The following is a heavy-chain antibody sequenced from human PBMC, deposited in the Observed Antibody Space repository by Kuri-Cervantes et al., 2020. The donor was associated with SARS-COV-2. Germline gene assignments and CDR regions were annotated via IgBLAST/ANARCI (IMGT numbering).Heavy chain of an antibody. CDR1: GFTFSNAW. Sequence: GESLKISCAASGFTFSNAWMSWVRQAPGKGLEWVAVISYDGSNKYYADSVKGRFTISRDNSKNTLYLQMNSLRAEDTAVYYCARGSISVGRATGGLDYWGQGTLVTVSS. D-gene: IGHD3-16*01. J-gene: IGHJ4*02. CDR3: ARGSISVGRATGGLDY. V-gene: IGHV3-30*03. CDR2: ISYDGSNK.